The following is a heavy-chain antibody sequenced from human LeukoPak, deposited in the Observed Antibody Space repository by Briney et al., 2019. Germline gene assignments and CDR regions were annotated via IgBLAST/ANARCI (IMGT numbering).Heavy chain of an antibody. V-gene: IGHV3-21*01. J-gene: IGHJ2*01. Sequence: GGSLRLSCAASGFTFSSYSMNWVRQAPGKGLEWVSSISSSSSYIYYADSVKGRFTISRDNAKNSLYLQMNSLRAEDTAVYYCARDLSGLGGNSYWYFDLWGRGTLVTVSS. D-gene: IGHD4-23*01. CDR3: ARDLSGLGGNSYWYFDL. CDR2: ISSSSSYI. CDR1: GFTFSSYS.